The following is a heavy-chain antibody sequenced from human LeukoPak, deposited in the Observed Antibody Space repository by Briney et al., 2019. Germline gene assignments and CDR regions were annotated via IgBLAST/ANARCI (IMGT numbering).Heavy chain of an antibody. CDR3: ARARPKYYYDSSGYYF. V-gene: IGHV3-48*03. CDR2: ISSSGSTI. D-gene: IGHD3-22*01. J-gene: IGHJ4*02. Sequence: GGSLRLSCAASGFTFSSYEMNWVRQAPGKGLEWVSYISSSGSTIYYADSVKGRFTISRDNAKNSLYLQMNSLRAEDTAVYYCARARPKYYYDSSGYYFWGQGTLVTVSS. CDR1: GFTFSSYE.